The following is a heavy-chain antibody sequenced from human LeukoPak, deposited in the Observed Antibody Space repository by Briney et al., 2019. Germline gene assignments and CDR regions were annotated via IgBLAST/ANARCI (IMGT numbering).Heavy chain of an antibody. D-gene: IGHD3-22*01. CDR1: GGSISSYY. Sequence: SETLSLTCTVSGGSISSYYWSWIRQPAGKGLEWIGRIYTSGSTNYNPSLKSRVTMSVDTSKNQFSLKLSSVTAADTAVYYCARVGDSSGGAYYYYMDVWGKGTTVTVSS. CDR3: ARVGDSSGGAYYYYMDV. CDR2: IYTSGST. V-gene: IGHV4-4*07. J-gene: IGHJ6*03.